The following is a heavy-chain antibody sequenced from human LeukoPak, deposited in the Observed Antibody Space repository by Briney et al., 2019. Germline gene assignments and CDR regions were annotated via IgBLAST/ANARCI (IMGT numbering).Heavy chain of an antibody. V-gene: IGHV3-30-3*01. D-gene: IGHD3-3*01. J-gene: IGHJ6*03. CDR1: GFTFSDAW. CDR2: ISYDGNNK. CDR3: ARDFWSGYSDQDYYYMDV. Sequence: GGSLRLSCAASGFTFSDAWMNWVRQAPGKGLEWVAVISYDGNNKYYADSVKGRFTISRDNSKNTLYLQMNSLRAEDTAVYYCARDFWSGYSDQDYYYMDVWGKGTTVTVS.